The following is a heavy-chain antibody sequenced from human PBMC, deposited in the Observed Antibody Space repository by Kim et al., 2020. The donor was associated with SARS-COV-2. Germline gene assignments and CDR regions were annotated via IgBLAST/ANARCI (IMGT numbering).Heavy chain of an antibody. CDR3: AKDQMGLGYIFDY. CDR2: VSNDGSNK. Sequence: GGSLRLSCAASGFTFSTYGMHWVRQAPGKGLEWVAVVSNDGSNKYYADSVKGRFTISRHNSKNTLYLQMNSLRAEDTAVYYCAKDQMGLGYIFDYWGQGTLVTVSS. CDR1: GFTFSTYG. J-gene: IGHJ4*02. D-gene: IGHD5-18*01. V-gene: IGHV3-30*18.